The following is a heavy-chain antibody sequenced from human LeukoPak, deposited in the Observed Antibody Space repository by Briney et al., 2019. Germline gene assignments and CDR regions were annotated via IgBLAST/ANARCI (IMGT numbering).Heavy chain of an antibody. J-gene: IGHJ4*02. CDR3: AKGKDFNGYYVDS. Sequence: PGGSLRLSCAASGFIFSSFGIRWVRQSPETGLEWVSVSGGSGGATHYAESVKGRFTISRDNSKNTLYLEMSRLRADDTAVYYCAKGKDFNGYYVDSWGQGTLVTVSS. CDR1: GFIFSSFG. V-gene: IGHV3-23*01. CDR2: SGGSGGAT. D-gene: IGHD3-3*01.